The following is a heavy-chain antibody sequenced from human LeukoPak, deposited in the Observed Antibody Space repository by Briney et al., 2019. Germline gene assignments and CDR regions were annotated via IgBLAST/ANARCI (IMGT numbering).Heavy chain of an antibody. CDR1: GFTFSSYA. CDR2: ISYDGSNK. Sequence: GGSLRLSCAASGFTFSSYAMHWVRQAPGKGLEWVAVISYDGSNKYYADSVKGRFTISRDNSKNTLHLQMNSLRAEDTAVYYCARDRGNWNSDFDYWGQGTLVTVSS. CDR3: ARDRGNWNSDFDY. D-gene: IGHD1-7*01. J-gene: IGHJ4*02. V-gene: IGHV3-30*04.